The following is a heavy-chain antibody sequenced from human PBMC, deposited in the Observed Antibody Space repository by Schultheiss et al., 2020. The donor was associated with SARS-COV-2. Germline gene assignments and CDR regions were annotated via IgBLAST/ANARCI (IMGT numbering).Heavy chain of an antibody. CDR3: ANAVRLDPPFDY. D-gene: IGHD3-3*01. Sequence: GGSLRLSCAASGFTFSDYYMSWIRQAPGKGLEWVSYISSSGSTIYYADSVKGRFTISRDNSKNTLYLQMNSLRAEDTAVYYCANAVRLDPPFDYWGQGTLVTVSS. CDR2: ISSSGSTI. CDR1: GFTFSDYY. V-gene: IGHV3-11*01. J-gene: IGHJ4*02.